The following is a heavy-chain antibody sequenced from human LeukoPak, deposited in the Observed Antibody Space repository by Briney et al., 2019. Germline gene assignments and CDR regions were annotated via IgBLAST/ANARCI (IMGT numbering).Heavy chain of an antibody. V-gene: IGHV3-33*01. D-gene: IGHD4-17*01. CDR1: GFTFSSYG. CDR2: IWYDGGNK. Sequence: WGSLRLSCAASGFTFSSYGMHWVRQAPGKGLEWVAVIWYDGGNKYYADSVKGRFTISRDNSKNTLYLQTSSLRAEDTAVYYCARASTTVPNLLDHWGRGTLVTVS. J-gene: IGHJ4*02. CDR3: ARASTTVPNLLDH.